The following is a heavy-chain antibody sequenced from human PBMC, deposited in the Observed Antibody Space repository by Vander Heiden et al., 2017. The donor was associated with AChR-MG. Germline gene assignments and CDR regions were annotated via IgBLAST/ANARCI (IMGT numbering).Heavy chain of an antibody. CDR3: ATGGTAMVTLNYYYGMDV. V-gene: IGHV1-24*01. J-gene: IGHJ6*02. CDR2: FDPEDGET. Sequence: QVQLVQSGAEVKKPGASVKVSCKVSGYTLTELSMHWVRQAPGKGLEWMGGFDPEDGETIYAQKFQGRVTMTEDTSTDTAYMELSSLRSEDTAVYYCATGGTAMVTLNYYYGMDVWGQGTTVTVSS. D-gene: IGHD5-18*01. CDR1: GYTLTELS.